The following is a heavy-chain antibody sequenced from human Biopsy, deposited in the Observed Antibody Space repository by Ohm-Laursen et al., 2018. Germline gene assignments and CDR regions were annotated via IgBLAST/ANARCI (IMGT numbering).Heavy chain of an antibody. CDR3: ARDRGYYSDRTVPGYFDL. CDR2: VYYTGST. V-gene: IGHV4-59*01. CDR1: GGSISSDY. J-gene: IGHJ2*01. D-gene: IGHD3-22*01. Sequence: SDTLSLTCTVSGGSISSDYWSWIRQPPGKGLEWIGYVYYTGSTDYNPSLQSRVTISVDTSKNHFSLRLRSVTPADTAIYYCARDRGYYSDRTVPGYFDLWGRDTLVTVSS.